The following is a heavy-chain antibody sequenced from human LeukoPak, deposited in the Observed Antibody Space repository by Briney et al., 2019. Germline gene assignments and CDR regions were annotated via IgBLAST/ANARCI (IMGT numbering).Heavy chain of an antibody. J-gene: IGHJ3*02. CDR1: GYTFTGYY. CDR3: AGEDNSSGYRPFDI. D-gene: IGHD3-22*01. Sequence: ASVKFSCKASGYTFTGYYIHWVRQAPGQGLDWMGRINPNNGGTNYAQKFQGRVTMTRDMSMSTAYMELSRLKSDDTAVYYCAGEDNSSGYRPFDIWGQGTMVTVPS. CDR2: INPNNGGT. V-gene: IGHV1-2*06.